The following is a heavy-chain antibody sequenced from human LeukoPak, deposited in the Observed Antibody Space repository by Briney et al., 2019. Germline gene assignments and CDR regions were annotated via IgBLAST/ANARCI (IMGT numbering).Heavy chain of an antibody. CDR2: IKQDGSEK. CDR3: ARRRYSGSSQHFDY. J-gene: IGHJ4*02. CDR1: GFTFSSYW. D-gene: IGHD1-26*01. V-gene: IGHV3-7*01. Sequence: GGSLRLSCAASGFTFSSYWMSWVRQAPGKGLEWVANIKQDGSEKYYVDSVKGRFTISRDDAKNSLYLQMNSLRAEDTAVYYCARRRYSGSSQHFDYWGQGTLVTVSS.